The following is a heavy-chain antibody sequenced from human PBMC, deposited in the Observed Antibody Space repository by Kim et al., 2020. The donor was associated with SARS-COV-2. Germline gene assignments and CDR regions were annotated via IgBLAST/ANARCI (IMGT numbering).Heavy chain of an antibody. CDR3: ARDRDGATVA. CDR1: GGSISSGGYY. D-gene: IGHD4-17*01. J-gene: IGHJ5*02. Sequence: SETLSLTCTVSGGSISSGGYYWSWIRQHPGKGLEWIGYIYYSGSTYYNPSLKSRVTISVDTSKNQFSLKLSSVTAADTAVYYCARDRDGATVAWGQGTLVTVSS. CDR2: IYYSGST. V-gene: IGHV4-31*03.